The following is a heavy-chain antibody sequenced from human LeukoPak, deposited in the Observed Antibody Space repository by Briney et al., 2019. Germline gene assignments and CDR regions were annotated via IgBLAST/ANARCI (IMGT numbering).Heavy chain of an antibody. J-gene: IGHJ6*02. CDR1: GFTFSSYA. V-gene: IGHV3-23*01. D-gene: IGHD3-22*01. CDR2: ISGSGGST. CDR3: AKAWRDDYDEGARMDA. Sequence: GGSLRLSCAASGFTFSSYAMSWVRQAPGKGLEWVSGISGSGGSTYFADSVKGRFTISRDNSKNTLYLQMNSLRAEDTALYYCAKAWRDDYDEGARMDAWGQGTTVTVSS.